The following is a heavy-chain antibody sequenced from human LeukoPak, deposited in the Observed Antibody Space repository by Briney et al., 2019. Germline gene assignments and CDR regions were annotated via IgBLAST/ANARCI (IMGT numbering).Heavy chain of an antibody. J-gene: IGHJ4*02. CDR3: ARGLREKSFGPYYFDY. CDR2: IYYSGST. D-gene: IGHD1-26*01. V-gene: IGHV4-31*03. Sequence: SETLSLTCTVSGGSISSGGYSWSWIRQHPGKGLEWIGYIYYSGSTYYNPSLKSRVTISVDTSKNQFSLKLSSVTAADTAVYYCARGLREKSFGPYYFDYWGQGTLVTVSS. CDR1: GGSISSGGYS.